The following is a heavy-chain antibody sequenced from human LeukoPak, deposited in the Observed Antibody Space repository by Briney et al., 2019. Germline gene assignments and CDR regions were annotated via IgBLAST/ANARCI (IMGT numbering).Heavy chain of an antibody. CDR1: GYTFTSYY. CDR3: AREYGSYGAYYYYYYMDV. CDR2: INPSGGST. V-gene: IGHV1-46*01. D-gene: IGHD5-18*01. J-gene: IGHJ6*03. Sequence: ASVKVSCKASGYTFTSYYMHWVRQAPGQGLEWMGIINPSGGSTSYAQKFQGRVTMTRDMSTSTVYMELSSLRSDDTAVYYCAREYGSYGAYYYYYYMDVWGKGTTVTVSS.